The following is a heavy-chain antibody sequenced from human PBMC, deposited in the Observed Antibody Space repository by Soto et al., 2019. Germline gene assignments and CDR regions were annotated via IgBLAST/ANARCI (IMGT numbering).Heavy chain of an antibody. Sequence: PGESLKISCKGSGYSFTSYWIGWVRQMPGKGLECMGIIYHGDSDTRYSPSFQGQVTISADKSISTAYLQWSSLKASDTAMDYCARQGASEYSSSMLHSWFDPWGQGTLVTVSS. D-gene: IGHD6-6*01. J-gene: IGHJ5*02. V-gene: IGHV5-51*01. CDR1: GYSFTSYW. CDR2: IYHGDSDT. CDR3: ARQGASEYSSSMLHSWFDP.